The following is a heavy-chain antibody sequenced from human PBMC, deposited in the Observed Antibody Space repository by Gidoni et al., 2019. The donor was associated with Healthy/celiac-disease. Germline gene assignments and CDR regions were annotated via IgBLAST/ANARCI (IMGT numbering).Heavy chain of an antibody. V-gene: IGHV1-69*01. Sequence: QVQLVQSGAEVKKPGSSVKVSCTASGGTFSSYAISWVRQAPGRGLEWRGGIIPIFGTANYAQKFQGRVTITANESTSTAYMELSSLRSEDTAVYYCASSYRAPAHFDYWGQGTLVTVSS. CDR1: GGTFSSYA. CDR3: ASSYRAPAHFDY. J-gene: IGHJ4*02. CDR2: IIPIFGTA. D-gene: IGHD2-2*01.